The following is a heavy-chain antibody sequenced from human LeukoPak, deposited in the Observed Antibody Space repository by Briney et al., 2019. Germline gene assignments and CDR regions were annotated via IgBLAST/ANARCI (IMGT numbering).Heavy chain of an antibody. CDR2: IYYSGST. CDR1: GGSISSYY. D-gene: IGHD6-19*01. Sequence: SETLSLTCTVSGGSISSYYWSWIRQPPGKGLEWIGYIYYSGSTNHNPSLKSRVTISVDTSKNQFSLKLSSVTAADTAVYYCARGSGWYIFDYWGQGTLVTVSS. J-gene: IGHJ4*02. V-gene: IGHV4-59*01. CDR3: ARGSGWYIFDY.